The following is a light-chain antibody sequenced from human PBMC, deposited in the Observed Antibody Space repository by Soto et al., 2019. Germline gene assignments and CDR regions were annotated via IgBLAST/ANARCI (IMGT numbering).Light chain of an antibody. CDR1: QSVSSY. Sequence: EIVLTQSPATLSLSRWERATLPLMASQSVSSYLAWYQQRPGQAPRLLIYDASNRATGVPARFSGSGSGTDFTLTISSLEPEDFAVYYCQQRSSWPPTFGQGTRLEIK. CDR2: DAS. V-gene: IGKV3-11*01. J-gene: IGKJ5*01. CDR3: QQRSSWPPT.